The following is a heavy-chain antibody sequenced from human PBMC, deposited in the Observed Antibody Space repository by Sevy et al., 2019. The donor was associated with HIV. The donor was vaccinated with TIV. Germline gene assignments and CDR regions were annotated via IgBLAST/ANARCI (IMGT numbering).Heavy chain of an antibody. V-gene: IGHV3-30*18. CDR2: ISYDGSKE. CDR3: TKPNERGYSYGWTAAFDI. Sequence: GGSLRLSCVVSGFTFSGFDIHWVRQAPGKGLEWVALISYDGSKEDYADSVKGRFTMSRDNSKNTLYLQMKSLRAEDTAVYHCTKPNERGYSYGWTAAFDIWGQGTMVTVSS. J-gene: IGHJ3*02. CDR1: GFTFSGFD. D-gene: IGHD5-18*01.